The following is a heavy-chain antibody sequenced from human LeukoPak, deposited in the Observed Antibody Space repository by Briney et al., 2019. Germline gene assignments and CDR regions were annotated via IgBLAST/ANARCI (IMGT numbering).Heavy chain of an antibody. D-gene: IGHD6-19*01. V-gene: IGHV3-23*01. CDR3: AKDKYSSGWSYYFDY. Sequence: SGGSLGLSCAASGFTFSSYAMSWVRQAPGKGLEWVSAISGSGGSTYYADSVKGRFTISRDNSKNTLYLQMNSLRAEDTAVYYCAKDKYSSGWSYYFDYWGQGTLVTVSS. CDR2: ISGSGGST. J-gene: IGHJ4*02. CDR1: GFTFSSYA.